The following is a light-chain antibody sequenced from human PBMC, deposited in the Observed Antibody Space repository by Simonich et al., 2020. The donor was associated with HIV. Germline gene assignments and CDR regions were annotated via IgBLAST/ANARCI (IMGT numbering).Light chain of an antibody. CDR3: SSYAGSNNLV. Sequence: QSALTQPPSASGSPGQSVTISCTGTSSDVGGYNYVSWYQQHPGKAPKLIIYEVRKWPSVVPDRFSGSKAGNTASLTVSGLQAEDESDYYCSSYAGSNNLVFGGGTKLTVL. J-gene: IGLJ2*01. V-gene: IGLV2-8*01. CDR1: SSDVGGYNY. CDR2: EVR.